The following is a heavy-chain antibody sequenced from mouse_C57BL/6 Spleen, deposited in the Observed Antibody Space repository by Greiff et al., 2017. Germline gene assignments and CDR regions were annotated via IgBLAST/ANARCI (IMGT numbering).Heavy chain of an antibody. CDR2: ISYDGSN. CDR1: GYSITSGFY. Sequence: EVQLQQSGPGLVKPSQSLSLTCSVTGYSITSGFYWNWIRQFPGNKLEWMGYISYDGSNNYNPSLKNLISVTRDTSTNQFFLKLNSLTTEDTATYYCALRKDYTMDDWGQGTSVTVSS. D-gene: IGHD1-1*01. V-gene: IGHV3-6*01. CDR3: ALRKDYTMDD. J-gene: IGHJ4*01.